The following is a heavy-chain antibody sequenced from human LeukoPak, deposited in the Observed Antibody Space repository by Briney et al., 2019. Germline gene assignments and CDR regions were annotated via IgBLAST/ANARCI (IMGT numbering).Heavy chain of an antibody. Sequence: GGSLRLSCTASGFTFGDYAMSWFRQAPGKGLEWVSYISSSSTTIHYADSVKGRFTISRDNAKNSVYLQMTSLRAEDTALYYCAKDATAVPGTVYMDVWGKGTTVTISS. V-gene: IGHV3-48*01. CDR3: AKDATAVPGTVYMDV. CDR1: GFTFGDYA. J-gene: IGHJ6*03. CDR2: ISSSSTTI. D-gene: IGHD6-13*01.